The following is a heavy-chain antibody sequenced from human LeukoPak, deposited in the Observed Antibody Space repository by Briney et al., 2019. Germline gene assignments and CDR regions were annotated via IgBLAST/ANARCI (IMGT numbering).Heavy chain of an antibody. CDR1: GYTFTGYC. J-gene: IGHJ4*02. D-gene: IGHD2-21*02. CDR2: IHPNRGNT. Sequence: ASVKVSCKASGYTFTGYCIHWVRQAPGQGLEWMGWIHPNRGNTNYALEFQGRVTMTRDTSISTAYMELNRLTSDDTAVYYCAKVTATTFDYWGQGTLVTVS. CDR3: AKVTATTFDY. V-gene: IGHV1-2*02.